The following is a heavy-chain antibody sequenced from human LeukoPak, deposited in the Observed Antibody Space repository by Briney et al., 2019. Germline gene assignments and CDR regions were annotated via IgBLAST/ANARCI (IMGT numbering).Heavy chain of an antibody. D-gene: IGHD2-21*01. CDR3: AKGDVFPPYYFDY. V-gene: IGHV3-23*01. J-gene: IGHJ4*02. CDR2: ISGSGGST. Sequence: GGSLRLSCAASGFTFSSYAMSWVRQAPGKGLEWVSAISGSGGSTYYADSVKGWFTISRDNSKNTLYLQMNSLRAEDTAVYYCAKGDVFPPYYFDYWGQGTLVTVSS. CDR1: GFTFSSYA.